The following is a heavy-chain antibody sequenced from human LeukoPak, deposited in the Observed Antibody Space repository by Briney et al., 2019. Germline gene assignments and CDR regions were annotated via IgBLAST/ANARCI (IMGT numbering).Heavy chain of an antibody. D-gene: IGHD3-22*01. CDR2: ISGSGGST. Sequence: AGGSLRLSCAASGFTFSSYAMSWVRQAPGKGLEWVSAISGSGGSTYYADSVKGRFTISRDNSKNTLYLQMNSLRAEDTAVYYCAKDYYDSRGYYRSDYWGQGTLVTVSS. CDR1: GFTFSSYA. V-gene: IGHV3-23*01. CDR3: AKDYYDSRGYYRSDY. J-gene: IGHJ4*02.